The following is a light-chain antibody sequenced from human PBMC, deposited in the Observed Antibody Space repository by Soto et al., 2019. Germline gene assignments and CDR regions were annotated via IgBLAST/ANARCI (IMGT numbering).Light chain of an antibody. CDR2: EVD. J-gene: IGLJ1*01. CDR1: SSDVGGYNF. V-gene: IGLV2-14*01. Sequence: QSALTQPASVSGSPGQSITISCTGTSSDVGGYNFVSWYQQHPGEAPKLMIYEVDYRPSGVSNRFSGSKSGNTASLTVSGLQAEDEADYYCSSYAGSNNYVFGTGTKLTVL. CDR3: SSYAGSNNYV.